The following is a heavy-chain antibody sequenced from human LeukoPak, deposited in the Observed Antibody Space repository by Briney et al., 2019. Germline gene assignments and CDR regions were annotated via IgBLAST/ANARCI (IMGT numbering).Heavy chain of an antibody. V-gene: IGHV4-31*03. CDR3: ARGYCSGGSCYSARY. CDR2: FYYSGST. D-gene: IGHD2-15*01. J-gene: IGHJ4*02. Sequence: SETLSLTCTVSGGSISSGGYYWSWIRQHPGKGLEWIGHFYYSGSTNYNPSLKSRLSISADTSKNKFSLKLSSVTVADTAIYYCARGYCSGGSCYSARYWGQGTLVTVSS. CDR1: GGSISSGGYY.